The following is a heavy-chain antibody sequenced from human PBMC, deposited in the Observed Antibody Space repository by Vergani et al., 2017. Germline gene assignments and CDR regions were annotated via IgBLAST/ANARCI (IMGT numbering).Heavy chain of an antibody. CDR3: ARATVTTAVSDY. V-gene: IGHV1-8*03. CDR1: GYTFISYD. D-gene: IGHD4-17*01. CDR2: MNPNSGNT. Sequence: QVQLVQSGAEVKKPGVSVKVSCKASGYTFISYDINWVRQATGQGLEWMGWMNPNSGNTGYAQKFQGRVTLTRNTSITTAYMELSSLRSEDTAVYYCARATVTTAVSDYWGQGTLVTVSS. J-gene: IGHJ4*02.